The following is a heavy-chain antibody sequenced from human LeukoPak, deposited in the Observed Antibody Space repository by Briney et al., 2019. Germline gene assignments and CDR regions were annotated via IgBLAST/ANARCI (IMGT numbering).Heavy chain of an antibody. Sequence: PSETLSLTCAVYGGSFSGYYWSWIRQPPGKGLEWIGEINHSGSTNYNPSLKSRVTMSVDTSKNQFSLKLSSVTAADTAVYYCAREISGSYYRAFDYWGQGILVTVSS. V-gene: IGHV4-34*01. D-gene: IGHD1-26*01. J-gene: IGHJ4*02. CDR2: INHSGST. CDR1: GGSFSGYY. CDR3: AREISGSYYRAFDY.